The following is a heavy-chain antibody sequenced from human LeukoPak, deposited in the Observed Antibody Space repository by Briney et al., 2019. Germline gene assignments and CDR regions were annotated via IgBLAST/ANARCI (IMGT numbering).Heavy chain of an antibody. D-gene: IGHD3-3*01. CDR3: ARAPAFGVVITYYYYYYGMDV. V-gene: IGHV3-23*01. Sequence: GGSLRLSCAASGFSFDNYAMSWVRQTPGKGLEWVSAIGGSGSDTSYTDSVKGRFTISRDNSKSTLYLQMNSLRSEDTAVYYCARAPAFGVVITYYYYYYGMDVWGQGTTVTVSS. J-gene: IGHJ6*02. CDR2: IGGSGSDT. CDR1: GFSFDNYA.